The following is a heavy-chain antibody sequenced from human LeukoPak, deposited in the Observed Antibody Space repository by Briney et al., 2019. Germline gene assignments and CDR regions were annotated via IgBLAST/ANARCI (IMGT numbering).Heavy chain of an antibody. CDR3: ARERVQVYYGSGNNWFDL. D-gene: IGHD3-10*01. CDR1: GGTFSSYA. V-gene: IGHV1-69*06. J-gene: IGHJ5*02. Sequence: ASVKVSCKASGGTFSSYAISWVRQAPGQGLEWMGGIIPIFGTANYAQKFQGRVTITADKSTSTAYMELSSLRSEDTAVYYCARERVQVYYGSGNNWFDLWGQGTLVTVSS. CDR2: IIPIFGTA.